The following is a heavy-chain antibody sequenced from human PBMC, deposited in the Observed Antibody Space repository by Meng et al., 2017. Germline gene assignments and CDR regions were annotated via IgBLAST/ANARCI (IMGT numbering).Heavy chain of an antibody. J-gene: IGHJ5*02. Sequence: SSVTVSCKDSGGTFSSYAISWVRQAPGHGLEWMGGIIPIFGTAHYAQKFQGRVTITADKSTSTAYMELSSLRSEDTGVYYCERDQLTKGFDPWGQGTRVTVSS. D-gene: IGHD3-9*01. V-gene: IGHV1-69*06. CDR2: IIPIFGTA. CDR1: GGTFSSYA. CDR3: ERDQLTKGFDP.